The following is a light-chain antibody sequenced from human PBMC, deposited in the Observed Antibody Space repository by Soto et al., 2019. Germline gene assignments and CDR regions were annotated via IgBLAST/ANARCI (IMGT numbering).Light chain of an antibody. Sequence: QSALTQPPSASGSPGRSVTISCTGTSSDVGGYDYVSWFQQHPGKAPKLIIYEVTKRPSGVPDRFSASKSGNTAPLTISGLQAEDEADYYCTSYSRYRVMVFGGGTKVTVL. V-gene: IGLV2-8*01. J-gene: IGLJ3*02. CDR1: SSDVGGYDY. CDR3: TSYSRYRVMV. CDR2: EVT.